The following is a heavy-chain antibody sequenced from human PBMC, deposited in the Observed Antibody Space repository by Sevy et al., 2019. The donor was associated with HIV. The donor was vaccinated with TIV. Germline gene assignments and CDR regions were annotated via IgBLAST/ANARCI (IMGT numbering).Heavy chain of an antibody. D-gene: IGHD3-16*01. J-gene: IGHJ4*02. CDR2: ISHDGSYQ. V-gene: IGHV3-30*18. Sequence: GESLKISCAASRFTFNTYDIHWIRQAPGKGLEWVAVISHDGSYQYYTDSVKGRFTISRDDSKNKAYLQMNSLRADDSGVYYCAKGQGYDYIWGNERSEYYFDYWGQGTLVTVSS. CDR1: RFTFNTYD. CDR3: AKGQGYDYIWGNERSEYYFDY.